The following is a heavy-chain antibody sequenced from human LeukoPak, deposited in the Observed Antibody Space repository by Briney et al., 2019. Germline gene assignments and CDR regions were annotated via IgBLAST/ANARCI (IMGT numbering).Heavy chain of an antibody. J-gene: IGHJ2*01. D-gene: IGHD3-9*01. CDR2: ISGSGDTT. CDR3: AKNLRYFANWYFDL. V-gene: IGHV3-23*01. CDR1: GFTFSNNA. Sequence: GGSLRLSCAASGFTFSNNAISWVRQVPGKGLEWVSSISGSGDTTYYADSVKGRFTISRDNSKNTLYVQMNSLRAEDTAVYYCAKNLRYFANWYFDLRGRGTLVTVST.